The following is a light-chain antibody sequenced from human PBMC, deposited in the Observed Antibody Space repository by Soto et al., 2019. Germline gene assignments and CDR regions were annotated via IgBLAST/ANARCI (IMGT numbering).Light chain of an antibody. J-gene: IGKJ1*01. Sequence: ETVLTQSPGTLSLSAGERATLSCRASQSVSSSYVAWYQQKPGQAPRLLIYGASGRATGIPDRFSGSGSGTDFTLTINRLEPEDFAVYYCQQYDNSPWTFGRGTTVEIK. CDR3: QQYDNSPWT. V-gene: IGKV3-20*01. CDR1: QSVSSSY. CDR2: GAS.